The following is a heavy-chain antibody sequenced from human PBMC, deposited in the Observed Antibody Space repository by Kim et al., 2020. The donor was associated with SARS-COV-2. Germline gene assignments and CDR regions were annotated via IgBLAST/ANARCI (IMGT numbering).Heavy chain of an antibody. CDR1: GFTFGDYA. CDR3: TRGWELPLFRYYYGMDV. J-gene: IGHJ6*02. D-gene: IGHD1-26*01. V-gene: IGHV3-49*04. Sequence: GGSLRLSCTASGFTFGDYAMSWVRQAPGKGLEWVGFIRSKAYGGTTEYAASVKGRFTISRDDSKSIAYLQMNSLKTEDTAVYYCTRGWELPLFRYYYGMDVCGQGTTVTVSS. CDR2: IRSKAYGGTT.